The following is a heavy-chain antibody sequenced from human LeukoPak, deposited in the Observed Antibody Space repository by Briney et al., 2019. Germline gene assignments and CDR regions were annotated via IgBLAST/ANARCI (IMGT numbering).Heavy chain of an antibody. Sequence: SETLSRTCTVSGASISSHYWSWVRQPAGKGLEWIGRLSTTGATNYSPSLRSRVTLSRDTSRNQFSLKLNSVTAADTAIYYCAREADMARPFDYWGQGTLVTVSS. CDR3: AREADMARPFDY. CDR2: LSTTGAT. D-gene: IGHD5-24*01. CDR1: GASISSHY. V-gene: IGHV4-4*07. J-gene: IGHJ4*02.